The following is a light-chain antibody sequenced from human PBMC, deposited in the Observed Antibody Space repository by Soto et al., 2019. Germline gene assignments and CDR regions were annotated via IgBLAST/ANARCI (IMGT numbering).Light chain of an antibody. CDR3: SAWDDTLHGWV. Sequence: QSVLTQPPSASGTPGQRVTISCSGSSSNIGSQTVNWYQQLPGTAPQLLIHSSNQRPSGVPDRFSGSKSGTAASLAIGGLQSDDEADYYCSAWDDTLHGWVFGGGTKLTVL. CDR2: SSN. J-gene: IGLJ3*02. V-gene: IGLV1-44*01. CDR1: SSNIGSQT.